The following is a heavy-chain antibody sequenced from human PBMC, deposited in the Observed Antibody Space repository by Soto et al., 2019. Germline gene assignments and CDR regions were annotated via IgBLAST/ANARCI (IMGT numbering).Heavy chain of an antibody. CDR2: INHSGST. CDR1: GGSFSGYY. CDR3: ARVYCSGGSCHGWFDP. D-gene: IGHD2-15*01. Sequence: QVQLQQWGAGLLKPSETLSLTCAVYGGSFSGYYWSWIRQPPGKGLEWIGEINHSGSTNYNPSLKSQVTISVDTSKNQFSLKLSSVTAADTAVYYCARVYCSGGSCHGWFDPWGQGTLVTVSS. J-gene: IGHJ5*02. V-gene: IGHV4-34*01.